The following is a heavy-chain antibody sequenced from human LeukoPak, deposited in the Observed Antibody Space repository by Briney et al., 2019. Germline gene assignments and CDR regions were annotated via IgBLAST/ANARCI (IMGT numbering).Heavy chain of an antibody. D-gene: IGHD1-26*01. Sequence: SLRLSCAAAGVTFSSYSTQWVRQVPDKWLEWGAVISYDGSNKYYADSVKCRFTISRENSKNTLYLQMNSLRAEDTAVYYCARTLSGSYRYFDYCGQGTLVTVSS. V-gene: IGHV3-30*01. CDR2: ISYDGSNK. J-gene: IGHJ4*02. CDR1: GVTFSSYS. CDR3: ARTLSGSYRYFDY.